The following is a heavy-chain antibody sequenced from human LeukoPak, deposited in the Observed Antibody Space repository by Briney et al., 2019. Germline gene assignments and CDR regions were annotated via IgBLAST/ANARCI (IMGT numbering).Heavy chain of an antibody. Sequence: SETLSLTCTASGGSISSYYWSWIRQPPGKGLEWIGYIYYSGSTNYNPSLKSRVTISVDTSKNQFSLKLSSVTAADTAVYYCAREVAGNFDYWGQGTLVTVSS. CDR1: GGSISSYY. D-gene: IGHD6-19*01. CDR3: AREVAGNFDY. J-gene: IGHJ4*02. CDR2: IYYSGST. V-gene: IGHV4-59*01.